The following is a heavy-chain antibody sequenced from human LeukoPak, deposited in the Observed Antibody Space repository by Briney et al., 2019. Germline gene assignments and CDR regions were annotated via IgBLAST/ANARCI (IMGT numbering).Heavy chain of an antibody. CDR2: IWYDGSNK. D-gene: IGHD3-3*01. CDR1: GFTFSSYG. J-gene: IGHJ4*02. V-gene: IGHV3-33*01. Sequence: GGSLRLSCAASGFTFSSYGMHWVRQAPGKGLEWVAVIWYDGSNKYYADSVKGRSTISRDNSKNTLYLQMNSLRAEDTAVYYCARAGTTIFGRHYWGQGTLVTVSS. CDR3: ARAGTTIFGRHY.